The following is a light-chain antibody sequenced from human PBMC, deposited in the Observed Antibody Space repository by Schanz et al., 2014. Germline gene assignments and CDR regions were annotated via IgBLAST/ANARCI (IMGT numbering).Light chain of an antibody. J-gene: IGKJ2*01. CDR1: QSVSSID. CDR3: QQYNHYSLYT. V-gene: IGKV3-20*01. Sequence: EIVLTQSPGTLSLSPGDRATLSCRASQSVSSIDLAWYQQKPGQAPNVLIYGASRRATGIPDRFSGSGSGTDFTLTINSLQPDDFATYYCQQYNHYSLYTFGQGTKLEIK. CDR2: GAS.